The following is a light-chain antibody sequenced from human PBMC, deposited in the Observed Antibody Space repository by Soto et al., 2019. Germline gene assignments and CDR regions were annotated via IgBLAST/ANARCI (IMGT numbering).Light chain of an antibody. V-gene: IGKV1-33*01. CDR1: QDIDKN. CDR3: KKYDNLIPIT. CDR2: DAS. J-gene: IGKJ5*01. Sequence: IQLTQSPSSLSASVGDRVTITCQASQDIDKNLNWYQQKPGKAPKLLIYDASSLQTGVTSRFSGSGSATDFTFTIISLQPEDIATDYCKKYDNLIPITFGQGTRLAIK.